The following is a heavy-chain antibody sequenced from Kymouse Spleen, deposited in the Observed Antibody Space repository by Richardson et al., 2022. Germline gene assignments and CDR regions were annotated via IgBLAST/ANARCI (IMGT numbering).Heavy chain of an antibody. J-gene: IGHJ3*02. CDR1: GFTFSSYS. V-gene: IGHV3-21*03. D-gene: IGHD1-1*01,IGHD1-20*01,IGHD1-7*01. CDR3: ARDQTGSDAFDI. Sequence: EVQLVESGGGLVKPGGSLRLSCAASGFTFSSYSMNWVRQAPGKGLEWVSSISSSSSYIYYADSVKGRFTISRDNAKNSLYLQMNSLRAEDTAVYYCARDQTGSDAFDIWGQGTMVTVSS. CDR2: ISSSSSYI.